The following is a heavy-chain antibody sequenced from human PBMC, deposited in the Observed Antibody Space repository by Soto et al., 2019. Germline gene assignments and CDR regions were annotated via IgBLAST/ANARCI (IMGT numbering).Heavy chain of an antibody. V-gene: IGHV3-30*18. CDR3: AKGDYGGNSRADY. CDR2: ISYDGSNK. Sequence: QVQLVESGGGVVQPGRSLRLSCAASGFTFSSYGMHWVRQAPGKGLEWVAVISYDGSNKYYADSVKGRFTISRDNSKNTLYLQMNSLRAEDTAVYYCAKGDYGGNSRADYWGQGTLVTVSS. D-gene: IGHD4-17*01. J-gene: IGHJ4*02. CDR1: GFTFSSYG.